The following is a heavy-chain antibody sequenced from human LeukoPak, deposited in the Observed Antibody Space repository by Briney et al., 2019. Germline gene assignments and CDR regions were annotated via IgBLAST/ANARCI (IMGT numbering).Heavy chain of an antibody. CDR3: ARGTDDYSPKDPNDYSSYGQRDYYYYYMDV. J-gene: IGHJ6*03. V-gene: IGHV4-59*01. D-gene: IGHD4-11*01. CDR2: IYYSGST. CDR1: GGSISSYY. Sequence: PSETLSLTCTVSGGSISSYYWSWIRQPPGKGLEWIGYIYYSGSTNYNPSLKSRVTISVDTSKNQFSLKLSSVTAADTAVYYCARGTDDYSPKDPNDYSSYGQRDYYYYYMDVWGKGTTVTVSS.